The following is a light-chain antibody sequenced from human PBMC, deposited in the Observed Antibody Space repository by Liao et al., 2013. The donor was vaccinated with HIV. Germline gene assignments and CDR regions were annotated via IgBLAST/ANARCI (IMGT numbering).Light chain of an antibody. CDR1: KLGNKY. CDR2: QDT. V-gene: IGLV3-1*01. Sequence: SYELTQPPSVSVSPGQTASITCSGDKLGNKYTYWYQQKPGQSPVLVIYQDTDRHSGTPARFSGSNSGNTATLTISRVEAGDEADYYCQVSDSSIEHPVFGGGTRLIVV. J-gene: IGLJ3*02. CDR3: QVSDSSIEHPV.